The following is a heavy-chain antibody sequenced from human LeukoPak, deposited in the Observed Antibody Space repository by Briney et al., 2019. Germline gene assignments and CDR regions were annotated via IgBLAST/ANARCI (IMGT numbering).Heavy chain of an antibody. V-gene: IGHV4-39*07. J-gene: IGHJ5*02. CDR1: GGSISSSSYY. Sequence: SETLSLICTVSGGSISSSSYYWGWIRQPPGKGLEWIGSIFYSGSTYYNPSLKSRVTISVDTSKNQFSLKLSSVTAADTAVYYCARYSVAAYNWFDPWGQGTLVTVSS. CDR3: ARYSVAAYNWFDP. CDR2: IFYSGST. D-gene: IGHD6-6*01.